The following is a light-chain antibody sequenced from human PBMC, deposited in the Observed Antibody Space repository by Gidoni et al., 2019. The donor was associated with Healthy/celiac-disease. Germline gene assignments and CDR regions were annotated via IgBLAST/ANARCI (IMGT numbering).Light chain of an antibody. CDR1: QGISSY. Sequence: DIQLTQSPSFLSASVGDRVTITCRASQGISSYLAWYQQKPGKAPKLLIYAASTLQSGVPSRFSSSGSGTEFTLTISSLQPEDFATYYCQQLNSYPKTFXXXTKVEIK. CDR2: AAS. V-gene: IGKV1-9*01. J-gene: IGKJ1*01. CDR3: QQLNSYPKT.